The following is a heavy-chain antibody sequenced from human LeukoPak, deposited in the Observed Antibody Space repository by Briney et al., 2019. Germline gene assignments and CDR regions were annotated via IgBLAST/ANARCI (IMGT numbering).Heavy chain of an antibody. CDR2: ISGSDGST. J-gene: IGHJ5*02. CDR3: AKDSAKKYDVS. Sequence: PGGSLRLSCAASGFTFSSYAMSWVRQAPGKGLEWVSGISGSDGSTNYADSVKGRFTISRENSKNTLYLQMNSLRAEDTAVYYCAKDSAKKYDVSWGQGALVTVSS. D-gene: IGHD3-16*01. V-gene: IGHV3-23*01. CDR1: GFTFSSYA.